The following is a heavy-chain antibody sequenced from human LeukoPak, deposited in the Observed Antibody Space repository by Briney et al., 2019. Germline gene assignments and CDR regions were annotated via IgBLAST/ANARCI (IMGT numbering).Heavy chain of an antibody. CDR1: GFTVSSNY. Sequence: SGGSLRLSCAVSGFTVSSNYMGWVRQAPGKGLEWVSVFYSSGSTYYADSVKGRFTISRDNSENTLFLQMNTLRAEDTAVYYCGRLEKKSYYYMDVWGKGTTVTVSS. V-gene: IGHV3-53*01. D-gene: IGHD1-1*01. CDR3: GRLEKKSYYYMDV. J-gene: IGHJ6*03. CDR2: FYSSGST.